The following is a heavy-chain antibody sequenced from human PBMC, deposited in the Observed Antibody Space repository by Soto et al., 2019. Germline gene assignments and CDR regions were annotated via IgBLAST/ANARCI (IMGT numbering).Heavy chain of an antibody. V-gene: IGHV3-74*03. J-gene: IGHJ4*02. CDR1: GFTFSTYW. CDR2: INSDGSIT. D-gene: IGHD6-19*01. CDR3: AQSATSGWYLEGSYFDH. Sequence: EVQLEESGGDLVQPGGSLRLSCAASGFTFSTYWMHWVRQAPGKGLVWVSRINSDGSITTYADSVKGRFTIAWDNSKNAVYLEMDSLRADDTAVYYCAQSATSGWYLEGSYFDHWGQGTLVIVSS.